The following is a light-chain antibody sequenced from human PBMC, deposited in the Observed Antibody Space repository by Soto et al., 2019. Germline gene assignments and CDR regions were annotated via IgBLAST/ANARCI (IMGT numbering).Light chain of an antibody. CDR1: QSIRSN. CDR3: QQYNSWPLT. CDR2: GAS. Sequence: EIVMTQSPATLSVSPGERVTLSCRASQSIRSNLAWYQQQPGQTPRLLIYGASTRATDIPARFSGSGSGTEFTLTVSSLQSEDFAVYYYQQYNSWPLTFSGGTKVEIK. V-gene: IGKV3D-15*01. J-gene: IGKJ4*01.